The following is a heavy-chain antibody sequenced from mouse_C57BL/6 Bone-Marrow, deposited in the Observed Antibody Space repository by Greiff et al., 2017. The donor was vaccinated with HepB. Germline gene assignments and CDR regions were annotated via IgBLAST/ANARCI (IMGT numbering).Heavy chain of an antibody. CDR3: ARHLLRGYFDY. CDR1: GFTFSDYY. V-gene: IGHV5-12*01. D-gene: IGHD1-1*01. J-gene: IGHJ2*01. CDR2: ISNGGGST. Sequence: EVMLVESGGGLVQPGGSLKLSCAASGFTFSDYYMYWVRQTPEKRLEWVAYISNGGGSTYYPDTVKGRFTISRDNAKNTLYLQMSRLKSEGTAMYYCARHLLRGYFDYWGQGTTRTVSS.